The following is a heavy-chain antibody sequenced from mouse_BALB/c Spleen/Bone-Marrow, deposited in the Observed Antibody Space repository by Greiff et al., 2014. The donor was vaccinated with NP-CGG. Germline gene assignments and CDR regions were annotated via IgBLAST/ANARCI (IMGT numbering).Heavy chain of an antibody. V-gene: IGHV1-4*01. D-gene: IGHD2-2*01. J-gene: IGHJ4*01. CDR1: GYIFTTYT. Sequence: QVQLQQSGAELARPGASVKMSCKASGYIFTTYTMHWVKQRPGQGLEWIGYINPSSGYTNYNQKFKDKATLTADKSSSTAYMQLSSLTSEDSAVYFCAKRDIYYGYDGNAMDYWGQGTSVTVSS. CDR2: INPSSGYT. CDR3: AKRDIYYGYDGNAMDY.